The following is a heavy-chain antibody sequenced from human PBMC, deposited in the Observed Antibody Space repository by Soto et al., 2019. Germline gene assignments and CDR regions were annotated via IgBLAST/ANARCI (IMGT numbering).Heavy chain of an antibody. CDR3: ARGVGYGYWYFDY. D-gene: IGHD5-18*01. J-gene: IGHJ4*02. Sequence: ASVKVSCKATGYSFTGYYMHWLRQAPGQGLEWMGWINPSTGGTNYAQKFQDWVTMTRDTSINTAYMELNGLNSDDTAVYYCARGVGYGYWYFDYWGQGTLVTVSS. CDR2: INPSTGGT. CDR1: GYSFTGYY. V-gene: IGHV1-2*04.